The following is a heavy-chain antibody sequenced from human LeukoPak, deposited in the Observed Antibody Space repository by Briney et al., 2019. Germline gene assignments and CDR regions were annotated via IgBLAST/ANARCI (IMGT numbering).Heavy chain of an antibody. CDR1: GGSFSGYY. Sequence: SETLSLTCAVYGGSFSGYYWSWIRQPPGKGLEWIGEINHSGSTNYNPSLKSRVTISVDTSKNQFSLKLSSVTAADTAVYYCARGFKPTRYSSGRTRDEYFQHWGQGTLVTVSS. CDR3: ARGFKPTRYSSGRTRDEYFQH. D-gene: IGHD6-19*01. CDR2: INHSGST. V-gene: IGHV4-34*01. J-gene: IGHJ1*01.